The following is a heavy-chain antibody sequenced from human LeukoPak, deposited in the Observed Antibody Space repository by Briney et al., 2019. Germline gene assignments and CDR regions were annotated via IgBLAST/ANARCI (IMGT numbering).Heavy chain of an antibody. CDR3: ARRDTALGRAFDI. V-gene: IGHV4-39*07. D-gene: IGHD5-18*01. Sequence: SETLSLTCTVSGGSISSSSYYWGWIRQPPGKGLEWIGSIYYSGSTNYNPSLKSRVTISVDTSKNQFSLKLSSATAADTAVYYCARRDTALGRAFDIWGQGTMVTVSS. CDR2: IYYSGST. CDR1: GGSISSSSYY. J-gene: IGHJ3*02.